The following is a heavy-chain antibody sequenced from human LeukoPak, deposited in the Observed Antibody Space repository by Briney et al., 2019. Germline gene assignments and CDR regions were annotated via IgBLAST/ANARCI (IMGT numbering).Heavy chain of an antibody. D-gene: IGHD3-10*01. CDR3: ARDYYGSGSDFYYYYGMDV. J-gene: IGHJ6*02. CDR2: INFNGAIT. CDR1: GFTFVDYG. V-gene: IGHV3-20*04. Sequence: PGGSLRLSCAPSGFTFVDYGLSWVRRAPGKGLEWLCAINFNGAITDYADSVKGRFTISRDNAKNSLYLQMNSLRAEDTAVYYCARDYYGSGSDFYYYYGMDVWGQGTTVTVSS.